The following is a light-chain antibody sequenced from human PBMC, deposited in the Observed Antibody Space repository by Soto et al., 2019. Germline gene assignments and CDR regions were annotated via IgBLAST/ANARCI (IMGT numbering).Light chain of an antibody. CDR2: NAS. V-gene: IGKV1-5*01. Sequence: IQVTQSPSTLSASVGDRVTITCRASQRIXSRLAWYQQKPGKAPKVLXANASSLERGGPSRLSGSGSGTEFTLTISSLHPDDFASYYCQQYKSDYWTFGQGTKVDIK. CDR3: QQYKSDYWT. J-gene: IGKJ1*01. CDR1: QRIXSR.